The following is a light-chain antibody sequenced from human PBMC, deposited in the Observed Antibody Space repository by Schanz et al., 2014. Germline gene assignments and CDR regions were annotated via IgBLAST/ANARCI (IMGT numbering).Light chain of an antibody. V-gene: IGKV3-15*01. CDR1: QSVSSN. CDR2: DAS. J-gene: IGKJ2*01. CDR3: QQGYSTPT. Sequence: EIVMTQSPVTLSVSPGERATLSCRASQSVSSNLAWYQQKPGQAPRLLIYDASTRATRIPARFSGSGSGTEFSLTISSLQSEDFATYYCQQGYSTPTFGQGTKLEIK.